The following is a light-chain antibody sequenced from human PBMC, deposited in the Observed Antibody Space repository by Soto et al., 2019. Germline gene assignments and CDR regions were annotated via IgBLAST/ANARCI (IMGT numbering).Light chain of an antibody. J-gene: IGKJ5*01. CDR3: QQYNNYVT. V-gene: IGKV3-15*01. Sequence: EIVMTQSPATLSVSRGERATLSCRASQSVSSNLAWYQHKPGQAPRLLIFGASTRATGIPARFSGSGSGTEFTLTISSLQSEDFAVYYCQQYNNYVTFGQGTRLEIK. CDR1: QSVSSN. CDR2: GAS.